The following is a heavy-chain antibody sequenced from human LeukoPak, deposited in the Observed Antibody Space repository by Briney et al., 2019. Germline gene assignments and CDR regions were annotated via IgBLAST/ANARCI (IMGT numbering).Heavy chain of an antibody. CDR2: IYSGGST. CDR3: AELGITMIGGV. D-gene: IGHD3-10*02. CDR1: GFTVSSNY. J-gene: IGHJ6*04. V-gene: IGHV3-53*01. Sequence: GGSLRLSCAASGFTVSSNYMSWVRQAPGKGLEWVSVIYSGGSTYYADSVKGRFTISRDNSKNTLYLQMNSRRAEDTAVYYCAELGITMIGGVWGKGTTVTISS.